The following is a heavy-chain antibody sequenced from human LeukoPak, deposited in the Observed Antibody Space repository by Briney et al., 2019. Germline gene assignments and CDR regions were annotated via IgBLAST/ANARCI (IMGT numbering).Heavy chain of an antibody. V-gene: IGHV4-38-2*02. Sequence: SETLSLTCTVSGYSISSGYYWGWIRQPPGKGLEWTGSIYHSGSTYYNPSLKSRVTISVDTSKNQFSLKLSSVTAADTAVYYCARDLDGENYDFWSGYQPFDPWGQGTLVTVSS. D-gene: IGHD3-3*01. J-gene: IGHJ5*02. CDR2: IYHSGST. CDR3: ARDLDGENYDFWSGYQPFDP. CDR1: GYSISSGYY.